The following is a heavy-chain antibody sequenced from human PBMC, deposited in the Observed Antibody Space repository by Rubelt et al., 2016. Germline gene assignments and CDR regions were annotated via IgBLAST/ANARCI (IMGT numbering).Heavy chain of an antibody. CDR1: GFTFSSYG. CDR3: ARAALSGYSGSYEGFDY. Sequence: QVQLVESGGGVVQPGRSLRLSCAASGFTFSSYGMHWVRQAPGKGLEWVAVIGYEESNKYYADSGRWRFTVPREKSKNTLELKLNSLRAEDTAVYYCARAALSGYSGSYEGFDYWGQGTLVTVSS. D-gene: IGHD1-26*01. J-gene: IGHJ4*02. V-gene: IGHV3-33*01. CDR2: IGYEESNK.